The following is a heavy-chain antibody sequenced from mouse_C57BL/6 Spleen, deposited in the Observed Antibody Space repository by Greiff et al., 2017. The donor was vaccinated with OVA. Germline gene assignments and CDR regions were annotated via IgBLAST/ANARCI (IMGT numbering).Heavy chain of an antibody. J-gene: IGHJ2*01. CDR2: IDPSDSET. V-gene: IGHV1-52*01. CDR1: GYTFTSYW. Sequence: QVQLQQPGAELVRPGSSVKLSCKASGYTFTSYWMHWVKQRPIQGLEWIGNIDPSDSETHYNQKFKDKATLTVDKSSSTAYMQLSSLTSEDSAVYYCAGSHYGSRKFDYWGKGTTVTVSS. CDR3: AGSHYGSRKFDY. D-gene: IGHD1-1*01.